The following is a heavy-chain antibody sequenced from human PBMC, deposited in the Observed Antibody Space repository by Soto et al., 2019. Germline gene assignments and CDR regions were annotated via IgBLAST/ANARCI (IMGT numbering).Heavy chain of an antibody. D-gene: IGHD1-26*01. CDR1: GYAFTSYA. V-gene: IGHV1-3*01. J-gene: IGHJ4*02. CDR2: INAGNGNT. Sequence: ASVKVSCKASGYAFTSYAMHWVRQAPGQRLEWMGWINAGNGNTKYSQKFQGRVTITRDTSATTAYMDLNSLIPDDKAIYYCAKSGSLDSWGQGTPVTVSS. CDR3: AKSGSLDS.